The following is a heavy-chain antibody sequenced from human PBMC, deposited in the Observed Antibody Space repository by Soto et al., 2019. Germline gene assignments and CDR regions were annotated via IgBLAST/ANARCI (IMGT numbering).Heavy chain of an antibody. CDR3: AKDPAKYDRGSLNWFDP. D-gene: IGHD2-15*01. V-gene: IGHV3-23*01. CDR2: ISGSGGST. CDR1: GFTFSSYA. Sequence: EVQLLESGGGLVQPGGSLRLSCAASGFTFSSYAMSWVRQAPGKGLEWVSAISGSGGSTYYADSVKGRFTISRDNSKNTLYLQMNSLRAEDTAVYDCAKDPAKYDRGSLNWFDPWGQGTLVTVSS. J-gene: IGHJ5*02.